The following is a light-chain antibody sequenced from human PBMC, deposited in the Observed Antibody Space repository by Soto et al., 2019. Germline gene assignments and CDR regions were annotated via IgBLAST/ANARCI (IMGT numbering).Light chain of an antibody. V-gene: IGKV1-33*01. J-gene: IGKJ3*01. CDR2: DAS. CDR3: QKHDGVPL. CDR1: QDISNH. Sequence: DIQLPQSPSSLSASVGDRVTITCQASQDISNHLNWYQQKPGKAPNLLIYDASDLETGVPSRFSGGGSGTFFSFTIHSLQPEDIATYYCQKHDGVPLFGPGTKVDIK.